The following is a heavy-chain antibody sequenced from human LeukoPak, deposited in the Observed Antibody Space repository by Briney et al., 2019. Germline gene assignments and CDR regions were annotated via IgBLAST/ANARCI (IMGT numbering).Heavy chain of an antibody. D-gene: IGHD2/OR15-2a*01. Sequence: GGSLRLSCAASGFTVSSNYMSWVRQAPGKGLEWVSVIYSGGSTYYADSVKGRFTISRDNSKNTLYLQMNSLRAEDTVVYYCASQGTTMMTTYYYWGQGTLVTVSS. CDR3: ASQGTTMMTTYYY. CDR2: IYSGGST. CDR1: GFTVSSNY. J-gene: IGHJ4*02. V-gene: IGHV3-53*01.